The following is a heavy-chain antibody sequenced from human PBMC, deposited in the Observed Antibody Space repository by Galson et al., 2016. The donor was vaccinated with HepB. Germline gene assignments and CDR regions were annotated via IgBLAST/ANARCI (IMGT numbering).Heavy chain of an antibody. D-gene: IGHD6-19*01. CDR2: IKRDGSET. Sequence: SLRLSCAASGFTFSNYWMSWIRQSPGKGLEWVGNIKRDGSETYYVDSVRGRFTISRDNARNSLYLQMKSLRAEDTAVYYCARDGSGWLFDSWGQGTLVTVSS. J-gene: IGHJ4*02. CDR1: GFTFSNYW. CDR3: ARDGSGWLFDS. V-gene: IGHV3-7*01.